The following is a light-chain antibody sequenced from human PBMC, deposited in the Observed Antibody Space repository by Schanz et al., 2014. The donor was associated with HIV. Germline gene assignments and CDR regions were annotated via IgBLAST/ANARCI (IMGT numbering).Light chain of an antibody. V-gene: IGLV1-51*01. CDR2: DDH. CDR1: ALIIGHNS. CDR3: GAWDSGRGAVV. J-gene: IGLJ2*01. Sequence: QSVLTQPPSVSAAPGQRVTISCSGSALIIGHNSVSWYQHFPGTAPQLLIYDDHVRPSEIPDRFSGSIFGQSATLAIIGLQAGDEADYYCGAWDSGRGAVVFGGGTKLTVL.